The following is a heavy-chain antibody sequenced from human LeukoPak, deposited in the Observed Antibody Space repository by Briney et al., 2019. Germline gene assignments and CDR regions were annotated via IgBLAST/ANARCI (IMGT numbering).Heavy chain of an antibody. CDR3: ATDYPYAYYYDMDV. J-gene: IGHJ6*02. D-gene: IGHD4/OR15-4a*01. Sequence: PGGSLRLSCAASGFTFSSYGMHWVRQAPGKGLEWVANIKQDGSEKYYVDSVKGRFTISRDNAKNSLYLQMNSLRAEDTAVYYCATDYPYAYYYDMDVWGQGTTVTVSS. CDR2: IKQDGSEK. CDR1: GFTFSSYG. V-gene: IGHV3-7*01.